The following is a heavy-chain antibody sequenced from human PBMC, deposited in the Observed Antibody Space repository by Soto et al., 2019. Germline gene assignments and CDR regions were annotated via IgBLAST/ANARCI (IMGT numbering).Heavy chain of an antibody. J-gene: IGHJ3*02. V-gene: IGHV4-59*01. Sequence: SETLSLTCTVSGGSISSYYWSWIRQPPGKGLEWIGYIYYSGSTNYNPSLKSRVTISVDTSKNQFSLKLSSVTAADTAVYYCVRELSEYHDAFDIWGQGTMVTVSS. CDR1: GGSISSYY. CDR3: VRELSEYHDAFDI. CDR2: IYYSGST. D-gene: IGHD3-16*02.